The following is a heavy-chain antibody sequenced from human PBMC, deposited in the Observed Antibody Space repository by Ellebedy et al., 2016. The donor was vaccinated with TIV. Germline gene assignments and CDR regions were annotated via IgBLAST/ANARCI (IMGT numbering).Heavy chain of an antibody. CDR1: GYNFITYS. Sequence: AASVKVSCKTSGYNFITYSISWVRQAPGQGLEWMGWISAYTGDTDYAQTLQDRVTMTTDSSTSTAYMELRSLTTDDTAVYYCARVGGSGDYGETWFDPWGQGTLVTVSS. V-gene: IGHV1-18*01. CDR2: ISAYTGDT. D-gene: IGHD4-17*01. CDR3: ARVGGSGDYGETWFDP. J-gene: IGHJ5*02.